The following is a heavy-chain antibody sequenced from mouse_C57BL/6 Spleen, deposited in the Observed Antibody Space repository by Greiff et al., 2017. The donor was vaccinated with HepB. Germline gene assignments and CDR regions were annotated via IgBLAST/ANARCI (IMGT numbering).Heavy chain of an antibody. Sequence: VQLQQSGAELVKPGASVKISCKASGYAFSSYWMNWVKQRPGKGLEWIGQIYPGDGDTNYNGKFKGKATLTADKSSSTAYMQLSSLTSEDSAVYFCARSYGSSHWYFDVWGTGTTVTVSS. D-gene: IGHD1-1*01. CDR1: GYAFSSYW. CDR2: IYPGDGDT. CDR3: ARSYGSSHWYFDV. V-gene: IGHV1-80*01. J-gene: IGHJ1*03.